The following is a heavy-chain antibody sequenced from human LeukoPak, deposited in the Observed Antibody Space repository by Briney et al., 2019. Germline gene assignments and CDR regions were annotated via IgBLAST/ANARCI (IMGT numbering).Heavy chain of an antibody. J-gene: IGHJ4*02. CDR1: GVSISSSSYY. Sequence: SETLSLTCTVSGVSISSSSYYWGWIRQPPGKGLEWIGSIYYSGSTYYNPSLKSRVTISVDTSKNQFSLKLSSVTAADTAVYYCARRTLYYYGSGSYLYWGQGTLVTVSS. D-gene: IGHD3-10*01. CDR2: IYYSGST. V-gene: IGHV4-39*07. CDR3: ARRTLYYYGSGSYLY.